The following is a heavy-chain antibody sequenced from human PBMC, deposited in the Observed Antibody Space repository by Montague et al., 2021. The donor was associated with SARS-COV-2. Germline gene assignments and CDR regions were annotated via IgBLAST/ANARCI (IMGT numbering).Heavy chain of an antibody. D-gene: IGHD3-9*01. V-gene: IGHV1-8*01. CDR1: GYTFTSYD. CDR2: MNPNSGNT. Sequence: SVKVSCKASGYTFTSYDINWVRQATGQGLEWMGWMNPNSGNTGYAQKFQGRVTMTRNTSISTAYMELSSLRSEDTAVYYCARGVLRYFDWLLSGYYYYYMAVWGKGTTVTVSS. CDR3: ARGVLRYFDWLLSGYYYYYMAV. J-gene: IGHJ6*03.